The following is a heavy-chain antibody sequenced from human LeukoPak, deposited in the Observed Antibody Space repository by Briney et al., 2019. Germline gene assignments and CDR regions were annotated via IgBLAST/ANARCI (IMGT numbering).Heavy chain of an antibody. Sequence: GGSLRLSCAASGFTFSSYGMHWVRQAPGKGLEWVAFIRYDGSNKYYADSVKGRFTISRDNSKNTLYLQMNSLRAEDTAVYYCAKGTAGQDIVVVVAADDAFDIWGQGTMVTVSS. CDR1: GFTFSSYG. CDR3: AKGTAGQDIVVVVAADDAFDI. V-gene: IGHV3-30*02. CDR2: IRYDGSNK. J-gene: IGHJ3*02. D-gene: IGHD2-15*01.